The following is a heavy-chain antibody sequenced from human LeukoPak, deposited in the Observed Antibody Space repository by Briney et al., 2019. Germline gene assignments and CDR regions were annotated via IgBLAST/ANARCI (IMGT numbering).Heavy chain of an antibody. CDR2: INPSGGST. Sequence: AASVKVSCKASGYTFTSYYMHWVRQAPGQGLEWMGIINPSGGSTSYAQKFQGRVTMTRDTSTSTVYMELSSLRSEDTAVYYCARNFAPFRTAAPRGTVFDYWGQGTLLTVSS. CDR1: GYTFTSYY. J-gene: IGHJ4*02. D-gene: IGHD2-8*02. CDR3: ARNFAPFRTAAPRGTVFDY. V-gene: IGHV1-46*01.